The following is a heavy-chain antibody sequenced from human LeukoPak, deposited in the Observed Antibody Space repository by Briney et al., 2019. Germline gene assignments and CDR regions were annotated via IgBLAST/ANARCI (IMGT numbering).Heavy chain of an antibody. Sequence: KASETLSLTCTVSGGSISSYYWSWIRQPPGKGLEWIGYIYYSGSTNYNPSLKSRVTISVDTSKNQFSLKLSSVTAADTAVYYCARSTPDYDFWSGSPANWFDPWGQGTLVTVSS. D-gene: IGHD3-3*01. J-gene: IGHJ5*02. CDR1: GGSISSYY. V-gene: IGHV4-59*08. CDR3: ARSTPDYDFWSGSPANWFDP. CDR2: IYYSGST.